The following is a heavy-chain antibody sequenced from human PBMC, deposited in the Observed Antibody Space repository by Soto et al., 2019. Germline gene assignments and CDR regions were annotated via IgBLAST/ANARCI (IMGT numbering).Heavy chain of an antibody. CDR1: GFTFSSYA. Sequence: PGGSLRLSCAASGFTFSSYAMHWVRQAPGKGLEYVSAISSNGGSTYYANSVKGRFTISRDNSKNTLYLQMGSLRADDMAVYYCARGGSGSYYFDYWGQGTLVTVSS. CDR2: ISSNGGST. D-gene: IGHD1-26*01. V-gene: IGHV3-64*01. J-gene: IGHJ4*02. CDR3: ARGGSGSYYFDY.